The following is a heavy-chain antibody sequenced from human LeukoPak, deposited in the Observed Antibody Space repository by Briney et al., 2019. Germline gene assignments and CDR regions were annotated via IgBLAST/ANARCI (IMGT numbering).Heavy chain of an antibody. Sequence: SETLSLTCAVYGGSFSGYYWSWIRQPPGKGLEWIGEINHSGSTNYNPSLKSRVTISVDTSKNQFSLKLSSVTAADTAVYYCARNMFYYDSSEHYFDYWGQGTLVTVSS. D-gene: IGHD3-22*01. CDR2: INHSGST. CDR1: GGSFSGYY. J-gene: IGHJ4*02. V-gene: IGHV4-34*01. CDR3: ARNMFYYDSSEHYFDY.